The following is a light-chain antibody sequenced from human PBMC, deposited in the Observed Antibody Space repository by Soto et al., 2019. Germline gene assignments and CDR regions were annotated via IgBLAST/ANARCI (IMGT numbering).Light chain of an antibody. J-gene: IGKJ1*01. CDR1: RGINTY. CDR2: SAS. V-gene: IGKV1-39*01. Sequence: DIQMTQSPSSLSASIGDRVTITCRASRGINTYVNWYQQKPGKAPKLLIFSASTLQSGVPSRFSGGGSGTDFTLTISSLLPEDFATYYCQQTYTTPRTFGQGTKVDIK. CDR3: QQTYTTPRT.